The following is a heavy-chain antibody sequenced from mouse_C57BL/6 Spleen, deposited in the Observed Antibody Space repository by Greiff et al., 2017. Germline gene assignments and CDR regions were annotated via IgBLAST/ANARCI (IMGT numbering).Heavy chain of an antibody. J-gene: IGHJ4*01. CDR1: GYTFTDYY. CDR3: ARDRGYYAMDY. V-gene: IGHV7-3*01. Sequence: EVQLMQSGAGLVQPGASLSLSCAASGYTFTDYYMSWVRQPPGQALEWLGFIRHKANGYTTEYSVSVKGRFTISRDNSQSILYLQMSALRAEDSATYCCARDRGYYAMDYWGQGTSVTVSS. CDR2: IRHKANGYTT.